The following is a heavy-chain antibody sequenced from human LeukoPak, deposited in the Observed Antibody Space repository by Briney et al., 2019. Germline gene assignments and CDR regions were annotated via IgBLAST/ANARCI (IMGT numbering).Heavy chain of an antibody. CDR1: GYTFTSYG. D-gene: IGHD3-22*01. CDR3: ARENYYDSSGSSAPLDY. Sequence: GASVKVSCKASGYTFTSYGISWVRQAPGQGLEWMGWISAYNGNTNYAQKLQGRVTMTTDTSTSTAYMELRSLRSDDTAVYYCARENYYDSSGSSAPLDYWGQGTLVTVSS. J-gene: IGHJ4*02. V-gene: IGHV1-18*01. CDR2: ISAYNGNT.